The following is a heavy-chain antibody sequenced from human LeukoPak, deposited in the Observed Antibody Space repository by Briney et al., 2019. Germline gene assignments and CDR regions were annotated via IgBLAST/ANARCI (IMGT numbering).Heavy chain of an antibody. Sequence: PSETLSLTCTVSGGSISSYYWSWIRQPPGKGLEWIGYIYYNGSTNYNPSLKSRVTISVDTSKNQFSLKLSSVTAADTAVYYCVREGRYCSGGSCYSGVGYWGQGTLVTVSS. D-gene: IGHD2-15*01. CDR1: GGSISSYY. J-gene: IGHJ4*02. CDR2: IYYNGST. V-gene: IGHV4-59*01. CDR3: VREGRYCSGGSCYSGVGY.